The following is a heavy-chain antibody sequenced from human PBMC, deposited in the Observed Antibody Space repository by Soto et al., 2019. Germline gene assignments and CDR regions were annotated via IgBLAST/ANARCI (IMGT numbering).Heavy chain of an antibody. J-gene: IGHJ4*02. CDR2: ISYDGSNK. CDR3: AKDYWPARGSGSPLDY. V-gene: IGHV3-30*18. D-gene: IGHD3-10*01. CDR1: GITFSSYD. Sequence: QAQLVESGGGVVQPGRSLRLSCAASGITFSSYDMHWVRQAPGKGLEWVAVISYDGSNKYYADSVKGRFTISRDNAKNTLYLQMSSLRAEDTAVYYCAKDYWPARGSGSPLDYWGQGTLVTVSS.